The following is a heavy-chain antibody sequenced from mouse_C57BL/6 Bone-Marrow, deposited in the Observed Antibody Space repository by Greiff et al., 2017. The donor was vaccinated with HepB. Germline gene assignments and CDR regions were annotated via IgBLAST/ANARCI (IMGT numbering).Heavy chain of an antibody. V-gene: IGHV1-64*01. CDR3: ARRGITTYLDD. CDR1: GYTFTSYW. CDR2: IHPNSGST. D-gene: IGHD2-4*01. J-gene: IGHJ2*01. Sequence: QVQLQQPGAELVKPGASVKLSCKASGYTFTSYWMHWVKQRPGQGLEWIGMIHPNSGSTNYNEKFKSKATLTVDKSSSPPYMQLSSLTSEDSAVYYCARRGITTYLDDGGKGTTLTVSS.